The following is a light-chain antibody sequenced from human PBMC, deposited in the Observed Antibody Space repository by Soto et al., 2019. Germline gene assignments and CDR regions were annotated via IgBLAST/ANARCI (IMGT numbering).Light chain of an antibody. CDR1: QSVSSK. Sequence: EIVMTQSPATLSVSPGERATLSCRASQSVSSKLAWYQQKPGQAPRLLIYGASTRATGIPATFSGSGSGTEFTLTISGLQSEDFAVYYCQQYNNWPLTFGGGTKVEIK. V-gene: IGKV3-15*01. CDR2: GAS. CDR3: QQYNNWPLT. J-gene: IGKJ4*01.